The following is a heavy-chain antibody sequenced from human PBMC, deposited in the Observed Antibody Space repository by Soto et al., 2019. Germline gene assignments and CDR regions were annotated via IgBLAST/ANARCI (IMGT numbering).Heavy chain of an antibody. J-gene: IGHJ6*02. D-gene: IGHD3-22*01. Sequence: GGSLRLSCAASGFTFSSYWMHWVRQAPGKGLEWVAGISYDGSKKYYGESVKGRFTISSDNSKNTLYLQMNSLRVEDTAVYYCAKAIENYSTGYYKPFYYFGVDVWGQGTTVTVSS. CDR1: GFTFSSYW. CDR2: ISYDGSKK. CDR3: AKAIENYSTGYYKPFYYFGVDV. V-gene: IGHV3-30*18.